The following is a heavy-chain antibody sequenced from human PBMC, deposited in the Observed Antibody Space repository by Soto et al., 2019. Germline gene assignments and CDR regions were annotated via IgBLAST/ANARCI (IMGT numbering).Heavy chain of an antibody. CDR1: GYSFTSYW. J-gene: IGHJ5*02. D-gene: IGHD2-15*01. V-gene: IGHV5-51*01. Sequence: GESLKISCKGSGYSFTSYWIGWVRQMPGKGLEWMGIIYPGDSDTRYSPSVQGQVTISADKSISTAYLQWSSLKASDTAMYYCAILRYRSGGSCYSVENNWFDPWGQGTLVTLSS. CDR2: IYPGDSDT. CDR3: AILRYRSGGSCYSVENNWFDP.